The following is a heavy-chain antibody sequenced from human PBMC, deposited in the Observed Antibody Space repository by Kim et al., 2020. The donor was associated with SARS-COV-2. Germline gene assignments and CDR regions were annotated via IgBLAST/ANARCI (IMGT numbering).Heavy chain of an antibody. Sequence: GGSLRLSCAASGFTFSSYAMHWVRQAPGKGLEWVAVISYDGSNKYYADSVKGRFTISRDNSKNTLYLQMNSLRAEDTAVYYCARVRWELLPYFQHWGQGT. CDR3: ARVRWELLPYFQH. CDR1: GFTFSSYA. D-gene: IGHD1-26*01. J-gene: IGHJ1*01. V-gene: IGHV3-30*04. CDR2: ISYDGSNK.